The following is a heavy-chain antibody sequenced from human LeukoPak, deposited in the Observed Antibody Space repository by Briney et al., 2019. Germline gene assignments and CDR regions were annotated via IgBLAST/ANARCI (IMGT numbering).Heavy chain of an antibody. D-gene: IGHD3-9*01. CDR1: GFTFSSYG. V-gene: IGHV3-23*01. Sequence: GRSLRLSCAASGFTFSSYGMSWVRQAPGKGLEWVSAISGSGGSTYYADSVKGRFTISRDNSKNTLYLQMNSLRAEDTAVYYCAKADLDILTGYYYDYWGQGTLVTVSS. J-gene: IGHJ4*02. CDR3: AKADLDILTGYYYDY. CDR2: ISGSGGST.